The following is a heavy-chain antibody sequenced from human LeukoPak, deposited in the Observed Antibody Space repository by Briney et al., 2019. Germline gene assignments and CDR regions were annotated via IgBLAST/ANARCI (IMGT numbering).Heavy chain of an antibody. D-gene: IGHD3-10*01. V-gene: IGHV3-15*01. CDR2: IKSKTDGATT. J-gene: IGHJ3*02. Sequence: GGSLRLSCAASGFTFTNAWMNWVRQAPGKGLEWVGRIKSKTDGATTDYAAPVKGRFTISRDDSKNTLYLQMNSLKTEDTAVYYCTTDLDYGSGRGIWGQGTMVTVSS. CDR1: GFTFTNAW. CDR3: TTDLDYGSGRGI.